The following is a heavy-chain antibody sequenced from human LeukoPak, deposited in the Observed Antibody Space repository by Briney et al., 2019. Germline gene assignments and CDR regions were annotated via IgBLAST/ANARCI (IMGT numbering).Heavy chain of an antibody. V-gene: IGHV4-30-2*01. Sequence: PSQTLSLTCAVSGGSISGGGYSWSWIRQPPGKGLEWIGYIYHSGSTYYNPSLKSRVTISVDRSKNQFSLKLSSVTAADTAVYYCARDGHGSGPHRVIDPWGQGTLVTVSS. D-gene: IGHD3-3*01. CDR3: ARDGHGSGPHRVIDP. CDR1: GGSISGGGYS. J-gene: IGHJ5*02. CDR2: IYHSGST.